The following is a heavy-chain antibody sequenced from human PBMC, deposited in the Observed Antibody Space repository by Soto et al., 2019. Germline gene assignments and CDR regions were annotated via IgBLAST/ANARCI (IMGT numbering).Heavy chain of an antibody. CDR2: IIPIFGTA. J-gene: IGHJ4*02. D-gene: IGHD2-2*02. CDR3: AKGGECTSTSCYTFFDY. CDR1: GGTFSSYA. Sequence: ASVKVSCKASGGTFSSYAISWVRQAPGQGLEWMGGIIPIFGTANYAQKFQGRVTITADKATSTAYMELSSLRAEDTAVYYCAKGGECTSTSCYTFFDYWGQGTLVTVSS. V-gene: IGHV1-69*06.